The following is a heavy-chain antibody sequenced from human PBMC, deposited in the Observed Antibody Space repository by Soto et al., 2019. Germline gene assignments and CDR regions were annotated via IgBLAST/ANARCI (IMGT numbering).Heavy chain of an antibody. D-gene: IGHD2-15*01. J-gene: IGHJ1*01. CDR3: TGGYCTGGTCYSGYFQH. Sequence: EVQLVQSGGGLVQPGGSLKLSCAASGFTFSGSTVHWVRQASGEGQQWVGRIRSKANDYATTYIASVKGRFTISRDDSRNTAYLQMSDLKTEDTAVYYCTGGYCTGGTCYSGYFQHWGQGALVTVFS. CDR2: IRSKANDYAT. V-gene: IGHV3-73*02. CDR1: GFTFSGST.